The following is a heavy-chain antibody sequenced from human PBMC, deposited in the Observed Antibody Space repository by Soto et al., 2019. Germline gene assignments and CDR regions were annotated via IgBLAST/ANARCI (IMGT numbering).Heavy chain of an antibody. CDR2: IYWDDDK. J-gene: IGHJ4*02. CDR1: GFSLSTSGVG. CDR3: AHRQLHNGYWDRGIFDY. V-gene: IGHV2-5*02. Sequence: QIALKESGPTRVKPTQTLTLTCTFSGFSLSTSGVGVGWIRQPPGKALECLALIYWDDDKRYSPSLKSRLTITKDTSKHEVVLTMTNMDPVDTATYYCAHRQLHNGYWDRGIFDYWGQGTLVTVSS. D-gene: IGHD5-18*01.